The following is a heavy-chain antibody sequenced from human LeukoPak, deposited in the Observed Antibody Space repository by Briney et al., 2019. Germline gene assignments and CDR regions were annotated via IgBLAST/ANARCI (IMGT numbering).Heavy chain of an antibody. V-gene: IGHV4-59*01. J-gene: IGHJ6*03. Sequence: SETLSLTCTVSGGSISSYYWSWIRQPPGKGLERIGYIYYSGSTNYNPSLKSRVTISVDTSKNQFSLKLSSVTAADTAVYYCARAPDGDFYMDVWGKGTTVTVSS. CDR3: ARAPDGDFYMDV. CDR1: GGSISSYY. D-gene: IGHD4-17*01. CDR2: IYYSGST.